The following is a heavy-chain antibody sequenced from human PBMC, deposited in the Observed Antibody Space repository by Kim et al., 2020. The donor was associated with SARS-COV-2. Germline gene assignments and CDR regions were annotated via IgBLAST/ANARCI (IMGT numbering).Heavy chain of an antibody. J-gene: IGHJ5*02. CDR1: GFTFSSYA. Sequence: GGSLRLSCAASGFTFSSYAMSWVRQAPGKGLEWVSAISGSGGSTYYADSVKGRFTISRDNSKNTLYLQMNSLRAEDTAVYYCAKDDYYDSRGTTPQFDPWGQGTLVTVSS. V-gene: IGHV3-23*01. CDR3: AKDDYYDSRGTTPQFDP. D-gene: IGHD3-22*01. CDR2: ISGSGGST.